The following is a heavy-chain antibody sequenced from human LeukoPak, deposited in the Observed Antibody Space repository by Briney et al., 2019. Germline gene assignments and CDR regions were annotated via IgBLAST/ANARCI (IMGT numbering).Heavy chain of an antibody. D-gene: IGHD6-13*01. CDR3: AREIPAAGTVAFDY. V-gene: IGHV1-18*01. CDR2: ISAYNGNT. J-gene: IGHJ4*02. Sequence: ASVKLSCKASGYTFTTYGISWGPQAPGQGLEGRGWISAYNGNTNYAQKLQDRVTMTTDTSTSTAYMELRSLRSDDTAVYYCAREIPAAGTVAFDYWGQGTLVTVSS. CDR1: GYTFTTYG.